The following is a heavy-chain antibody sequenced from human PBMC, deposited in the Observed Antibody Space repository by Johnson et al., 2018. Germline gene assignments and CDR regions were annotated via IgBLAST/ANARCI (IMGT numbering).Heavy chain of an antibody. CDR3: TRRGRGYCGRASCGWGVGFDP. V-gene: IGHV3-53*01. CDR2: IYRDGST. D-gene: IGHD2-2*01. Sequence: VQLVESGGGLIQXGGSLRLSCAASGFAVSTNYMSWVRQAPGKGLQWVPIIYRDGSTHNADSVKGRVTLSQDNSKNTLYLQMNSLRAEDTAVYYCTRRGRGYCGRASCGWGVGFDPWGQGTLVTVSS. J-gene: IGHJ5*02. CDR1: GFAVSTNY.